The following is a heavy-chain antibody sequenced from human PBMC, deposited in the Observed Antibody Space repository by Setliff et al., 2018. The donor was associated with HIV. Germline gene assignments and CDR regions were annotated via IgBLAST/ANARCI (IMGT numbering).Heavy chain of an antibody. CDR1: GGSISSYY. V-gene: IGHV4-59*01. CDR3: ARAVIRREDRGMWTKLWSAPNHMDV. J-gene: IGHJ6*03. Sequence: SETLSLTCTVSGGSISSYYWVWISQSPGKGLEWIGHIHYGGGTYYNPSLESRVSISRDTSKNQFSLNLRDVTAGDTALYYCARAVIRREDRGMWTKLWSAPNHMDVWGIGITVTVSS. D-gene: IGHD3-10*01. CDR2: IHYGGGT.